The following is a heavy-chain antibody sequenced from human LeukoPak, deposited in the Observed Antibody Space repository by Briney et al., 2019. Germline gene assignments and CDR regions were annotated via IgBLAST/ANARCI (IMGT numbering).Heavy chain of an antibody. CDR1: GGTFSSYA. V-gene: IGHV1-69*04. D-gene: IGHD6-19*01. CDR3: ARVTEPGYSSGFPH. CDR2: IIPILGIA. Sequence: GASVKVSCKASGGTFSSYAISWVRQAPGQGLEWMGRIIPILGIANYAQKFQGRVTITADKSTSTAYMELSSLRSEDTAVYYCARVTEPGYSSGFPHWGQGTLVTVSS. J-gene: IGHJ4*02.